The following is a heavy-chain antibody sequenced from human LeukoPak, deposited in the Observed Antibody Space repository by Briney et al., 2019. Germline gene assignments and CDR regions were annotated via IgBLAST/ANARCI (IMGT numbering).Heavy chain of an antibody. Sequence: SHTLSLTCAISGDSVSINSAAWNWIRQSPSRGLEWLGRTYYRSKWYNDFAVSVKSRITINPDTSKNQFSLQLNSVTPEDTAVYFCARAGSNYLFFDYWGQGTLVTVSS. CDR3: ARAGSNYLFFDY. CDR1: GDSVSINSAA. J-gene: IGHJ4*02. CDR2: TYYRSKWYN. V-gene: IGHV6-1*01. D-gene: IGHD5-24*01.